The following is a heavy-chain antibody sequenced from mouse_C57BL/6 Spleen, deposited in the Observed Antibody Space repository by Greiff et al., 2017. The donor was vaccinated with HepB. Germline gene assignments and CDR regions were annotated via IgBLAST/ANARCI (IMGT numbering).Heavy chain of an antibody. Sequence: EVQLVESGPGLVKPSQSLSLTCSVTGYSITSGYYWNWIRQFPGNKLEWMGYISYDGSNNYNPSLKNRISITRDTSKNQFFLKLNSVTTEDTATYYCARGGYYGSNWYFDVWGTGTTVTVSS. J-gene: IGHJ1*03. CDR3: ARGGYYGSNWYFDV. CDR2: ISYDGSN. CDR1: GYSITSGYY. D-gene: IGHD1-1*01. V-gene: IGHV3-6*01.